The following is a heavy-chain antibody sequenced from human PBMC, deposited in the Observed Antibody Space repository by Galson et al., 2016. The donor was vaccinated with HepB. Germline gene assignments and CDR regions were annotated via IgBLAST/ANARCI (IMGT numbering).Heavy chain of an antibody. Sequence: RLSCAASGFIFGDYVMHWVRQAPGKGLEWASGISLNSYNKGYADSVKGRFTISRDNAKNSLFLQMDSLRVEDTGLYYCAKDMSHVDTAIDSWGQGTLVTVSS. V-gene: IGHV3-9*01. D-gene: IGHD5-18*01. CDR3: AKDMSHVDTAIDS. CDR2: ISLNSYNK. J-gene: IGHJ4*02. CDR1: GFIFGDYV.